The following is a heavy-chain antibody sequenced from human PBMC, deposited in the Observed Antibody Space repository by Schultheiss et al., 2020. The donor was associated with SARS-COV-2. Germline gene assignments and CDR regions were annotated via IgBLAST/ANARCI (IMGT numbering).Heavy chain of an antibody. CDR2: INHSGST. D-gene: IGHD2-15*01. Sequence: SETLSLTCDVYGGSFSGYYWSWIRQPPGKGLEWIGEINHSGSTNYNPSLKSRVTISVDTSKNQFSLKLSSVTAADTAVYYCARGRGGGIWYYYYGMDVWGQGTTVTVSS. V-gene: IGHV4-34*01. CDR1: GGSFSGYY. CDR3: ARGRGGGIWYYYYGMDV. J-gene: IGHJ6*02.